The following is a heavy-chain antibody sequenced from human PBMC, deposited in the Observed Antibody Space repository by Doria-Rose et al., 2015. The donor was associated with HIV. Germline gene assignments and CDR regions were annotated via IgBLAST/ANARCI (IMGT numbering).Heavy chain of an antibody. CDR1: GGSFSGYY. V-gene: IGHV4-34*01. CDR2: INHSGST. J-gene: IGHJ5*02. Sequence: QVQLQQWCAGLVKPSETLSLTCAVFGGSFSGYYWSWIRQPPGKGLEWIGEINHSGSTNYRTSLKSRVTISLDTSKNLFSLKLSSVTAADTAVYYCAKQAVNWFDPWGQGTLVTVSS. CDR3: AKQAVNWFDP. D-gene: IGHD6-25*01.